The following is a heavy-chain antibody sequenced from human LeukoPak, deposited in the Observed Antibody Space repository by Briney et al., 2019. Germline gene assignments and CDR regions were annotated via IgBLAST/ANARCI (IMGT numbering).Heavy chain of an antibody. CDR2: ISSSGSTI. Sequence: GGSLRLSCAASGFTFSSYEMNWVRQAPGKGLEWVSYISSSGSTIYYADSVKGRFTISRDNAKNSLYLQMNSLRAEDMALYYCAKEERSGYYNWFDPWGQGTLVTVSS. D-gene: IGHD3-3*01. CDR1: GFTFSSYE. CDR3: AKEERSGYYNWFDP. J-gene: IGHJ5*02. V-gene: IGHV3-48*03.